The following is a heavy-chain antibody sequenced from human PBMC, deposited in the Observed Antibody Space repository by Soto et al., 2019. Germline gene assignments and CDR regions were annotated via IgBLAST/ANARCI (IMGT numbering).Heavy chain of an antibody. Sequence: PSETLSLTCTVSGGSISSSIYYWGWIRHPPGKGLEWIGSIYYSGSTYYNPSLKSRVTISVYTSKNQFSLKLSSVTAADTAVYYCARLTDGDYGDYRGWFGPWGQGTMVTVSS. CDR1: GGSISSSIYY. CDR2: IYYSGST. D-gene: IGHD4-17*01. J-gene: IGHJ5*02. V-gene: IGHV4-39*01. CDR3: ARLTDGDYGDYRGWFGP.